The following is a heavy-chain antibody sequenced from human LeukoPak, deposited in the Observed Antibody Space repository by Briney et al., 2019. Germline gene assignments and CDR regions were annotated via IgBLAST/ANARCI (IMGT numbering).Heavy chain of an antibody. V-gene: IGHV3-66*01. J-gene: IGHJ3*02. CDR2: IYSGGST. CDR1: GFTVSSNY. CDR3: ARDRYDSSGYYYGDAFDI. D-gene: IGHD3-22*01. Sequence: PGGSLRLSCAASGFTVSSNYMSWVRQAPGKGLEWVSVIYSGGSTYYADSVKGRFTISRDNSKNTLYLQMNSLRAEDTAVYYCARDRYDSSGYYYGDAFDIWGQGTMVTVSS.